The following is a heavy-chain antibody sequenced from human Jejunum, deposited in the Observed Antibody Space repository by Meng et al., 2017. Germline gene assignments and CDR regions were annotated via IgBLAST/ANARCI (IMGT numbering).Heavy chain of an antibody. CDR2: TNPDTGGT. CDR1: GYTFSDHY. V-gene: IGHV1-2*04. D-gene: IGHD1-1*01. J-gene: IGHJ4*02. CDR3: ARDAGSFLDYYFDS. Sequence: QVQLVQSGAEVKKSGASVKVSCKASGYTFSDHYIHWVRQAPGQGLEWMGWTNPDTGGTNYAQKFQGWVTMTRDTSISTAYMELRRLRSDDTAVYYCARDAGSFLDYYFDSWGQGTLVTVFS.